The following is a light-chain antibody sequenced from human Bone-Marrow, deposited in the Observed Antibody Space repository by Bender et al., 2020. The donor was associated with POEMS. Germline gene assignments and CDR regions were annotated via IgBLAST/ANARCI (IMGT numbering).Light chain of an antibody. J-gene: IGLJ2*01. CDR3: SSYTGSGSLVV. Sequence: QSALTQPRSVSGSLGQSVTISCTGTSSDVGAYDYVSWYQHHPGKAPNLIIYDVSSRSSGVSNRFSGSKSGNTASLTISGLQGEDEADYYCSSYTGSGSLVVFGGGTKLTVL. CDR2: DVS. CDR1: SSDVGAYDY. V-gene: IGLV2-14*03.